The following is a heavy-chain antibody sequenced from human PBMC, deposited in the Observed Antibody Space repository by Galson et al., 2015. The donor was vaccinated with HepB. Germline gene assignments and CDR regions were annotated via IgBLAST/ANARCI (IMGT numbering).Heavy chain of an antibody. CDR1: GYNLASYS. J-gene: IGHJ4*02. V-gene: IGHV5-10-1*01. CDR3: TRHSGYYGTWYFDY. Sequence: QSGAEVKKPGESLRISCKVSGYNLASYSITWVRQMPGKGLEWMGRIDPSDSYTNYSPSFQGHVTISADKSISTAYLQWSSLRASDTAMYYCTRHSGYYGTWYFDYWGQGTLVTVSS. D-gene: IGHD3-3*01. CDR2: IDPSDSYT.